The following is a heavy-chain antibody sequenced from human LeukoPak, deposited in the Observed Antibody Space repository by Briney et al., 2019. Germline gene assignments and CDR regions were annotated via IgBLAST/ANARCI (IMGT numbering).Heavy chain of an antibody. CDR3: ARAGSWQGALDY. Sequence: SETLSLTCTVSGGSISSSSYYWGWIRQPPGKGLEWIGSIYYSGSTHYNPSLKSRVTISVDTSKNQFSLKLTSVTAADTAVYYCARAGSWQGALDYWGQGTLVTVSA. CDR2: IYYSGST. V-gene: IGHV4-39*07. J-gene: IGHJ4*02. D-gene: IGHD6-13*01. CDR1: GGSISSSSYY.